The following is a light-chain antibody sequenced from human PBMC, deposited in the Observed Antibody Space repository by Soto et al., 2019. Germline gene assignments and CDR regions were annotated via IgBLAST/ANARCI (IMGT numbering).Light chain of an antibody. CDR3: SSYARSNTLV. V-gene: IGLV2-14*03. CDR2: DVT. J-gene: IGLJ2*01. CDR1: SSDIGGYNY. Sequence: QSALTQPASVSGSPGQSISISCTGTSSDIGGYNYVSWYQQHPGKAPQLLIYDVTSRPSGVSFRFSGSNSGNMASLIISGLQAEDEADYYCSSYARSNTLVFGGGTKLTVL.